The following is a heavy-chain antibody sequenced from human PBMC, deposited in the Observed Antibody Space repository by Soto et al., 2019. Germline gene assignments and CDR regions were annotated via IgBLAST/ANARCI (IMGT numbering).Heavy chain of an antibody. CDR2: ISSSSSTI. CDR1: GFTFSSYS. D-gene: IGHD2-8*01. Sequence: GGSLRLSCAASGFTFSSYSMNWVRQAPGKGLEWVSYISSSSSTIYYADSVKGRFTISRDNAKNSLYLQMNSLRAEDTAVYYCARVPPSQYCTNGVCYNKGLYYYYMDVWGKGTTVTVSS. CDR3: ARVPPSQYCTNGVCYNKGLYYYYMDV. J-gene: IGHJ6*03. V-gene: IGHV3-48*01.